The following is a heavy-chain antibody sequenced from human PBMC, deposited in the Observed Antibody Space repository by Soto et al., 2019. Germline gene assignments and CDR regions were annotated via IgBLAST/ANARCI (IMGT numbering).Heavy chain of an antibody. Sequence: QLQLQESGSGLVKPSQTLSLTCAVSGGSISSGGYSWSWIRQPPGKGLECIGYIYHSGSTYYNPSPRSRVTMSVDRSKNQFSRKLSSVTAADTAVYYCARGMTTVTTFDYWGQGTLVTVSS. J-gene: IGHJ4*02. CDR1: GGSISSGGYS. CDR2: IYHSGST. CDR3: ARGMTTVTTFDY. D-gene: IGHD4-17*01. V-gene: IGHV4-30-2*01.